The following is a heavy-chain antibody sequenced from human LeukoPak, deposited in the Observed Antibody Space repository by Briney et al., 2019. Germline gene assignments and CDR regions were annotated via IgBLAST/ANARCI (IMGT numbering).Heavy chain of an antibody. V-gene: IGHV4-34*01. CDR3: ARGLNDILTGYYRRGNFDY. D-gene: IGHD3-9*01. J-gene: IGHJ4*02. Sequence: SETLSPTCAVYGGSFSGYYWSWIRQPPGKGLEWIGEINHSGGTNYNPSLKSRVTLSVDTSKNQFSLRLSSVTAADTAVYYCARGLNDILTGYYRRGNFDYWGQGTLVIVSS. CDR2: INHSGGT. CDR1: GGSFSGYY.